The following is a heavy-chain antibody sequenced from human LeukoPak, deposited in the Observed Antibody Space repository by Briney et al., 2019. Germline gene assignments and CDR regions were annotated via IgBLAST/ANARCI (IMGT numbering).Heavy chain of an antibody. Sequence: ASVKVSCKASGYTFTSYGISWVRQAPGQGLEWMGWINTNTGNPTYAQGFTGRFVFSLDTSVSTVYLQISSLKAEDTAVYYCARGVSYDILTGYPDGDYWGQGTLVTVSS. CDR3: ARGVSYDILTGYPDGDY. CDR2: INTNTGNP. J-gene: IGHJ4*02. CDR1: GYTFTSYG. D-gene: IGHD3-9*01. V-gene: IGHV7-4-1*02.